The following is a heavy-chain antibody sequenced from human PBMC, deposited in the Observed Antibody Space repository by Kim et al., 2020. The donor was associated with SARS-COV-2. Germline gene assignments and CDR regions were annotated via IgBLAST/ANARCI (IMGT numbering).Heavy chain of an antibody. J-gene: IGHJ3*02. Sequence: GGSLRLSCVVSGFTFSSNSMNWVRQAPGKGLEWVSSISRSSRYIYYADSVKGRFTISRDNAKNSLYLQMNSLRAEDTAVYYCARTRTGYFSWGAFDIWGQGTMVTVSS. CDR3: ARTRTGYFSWGAFDI. D-gene: IGHD3-9*01. CDR1: GFTFSSNS. CDR2: ISRSSRYI. V-gene: IGHV3-21*01.